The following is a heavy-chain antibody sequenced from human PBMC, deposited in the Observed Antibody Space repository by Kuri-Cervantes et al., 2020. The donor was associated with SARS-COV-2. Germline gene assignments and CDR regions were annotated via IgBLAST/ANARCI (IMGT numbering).Heavy chain of an antibody. D-gene: IGHD3-10*01. Sequence: GGSLRPSCAAAGFTFSSYEMNWVRKAPGKGLEWVSYISSSGSTIYYAASVKGRFTISRDNSKNTLYLQMSSLRAEDTAVYYCATGPGILWFGDDYWGRGTLVTVSS. CDR2: ISSSGSTI. V-gene: IGHV3-48*03. J-gene: IGHJ4*02. CDR3: ATGPGILWFGDDY. CDR1: GFTFSSYE.